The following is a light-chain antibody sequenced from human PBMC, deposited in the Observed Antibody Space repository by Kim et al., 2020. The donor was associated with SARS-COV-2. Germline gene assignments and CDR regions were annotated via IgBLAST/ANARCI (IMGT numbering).Light chain of an antibody. J-gene: IGKJ4*01. Sequence: PASNSCRSRQSLGYSEGNTYLNWFQQRPGQSPRRLIYWVSKRDSGVPDRFSGSGSGTDFTLSISRVEAEDVGVYYCMQGTHWPLTFGGGTKVDIK. CDR2: WVS. CDR1: QSLGYSEGNTY. CDR3: MQGTHWPLT. V-gene: IGKV2-30*01.